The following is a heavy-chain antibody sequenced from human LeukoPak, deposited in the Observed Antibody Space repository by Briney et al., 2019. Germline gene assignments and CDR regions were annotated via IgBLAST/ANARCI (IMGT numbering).Heavy chain of an antibody. CDR1: GDLISRIEYY. J-gene: IGHJ4*02. CDR3: ASVSVWELATHPGGSFDY. Sequence: SETLSLTCTVSGDLISRIEYYWGWVRQSPVRGLEWLGHIYHTGTTLYSPHLNNRLTLSVDSSKNQFSLTLESVTAADTAVYYCASVSVWELATHPGGSFDYWGRGILVTVSS. V-gene: IGHV4-30-4*01. CDR2: IYHTGTT. D-gene: IGHD1-26*01.